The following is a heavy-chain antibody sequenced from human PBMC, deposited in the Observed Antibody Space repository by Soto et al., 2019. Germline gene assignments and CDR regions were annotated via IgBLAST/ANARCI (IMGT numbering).Heavy chain of an antibody. CDR3: AKFHYGVNLEDFDY. J-gene: IGHJ4*02. CDR1: GFTFSSYA. Sequence: EVQLLESGGGLVQPGGSLRLSCAASGFTFSSYAMSWVRQAPGKGLEWVSAISGSGGSTYYADSAKGRFTISRVNSKSTLYLQMNSQRAEDTAVYYCAKFHYGVNLEDFDYWGQGTLVTVSS. V-gene: IGHV3-23*01. D-gene: IGHD4-17*01. CDR2: ISGSGGST.